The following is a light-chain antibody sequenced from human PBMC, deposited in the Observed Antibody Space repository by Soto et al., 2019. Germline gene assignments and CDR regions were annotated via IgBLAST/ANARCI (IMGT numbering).Light chain of an antibody. CDR1: QSVRSN. CDR3: HQYNIWPPLL. J-gene: IGKJ4*01. CDR2: GAS. Sequence: IVVTQSPATLSVSPGESATLSCRASQSVRSNLAWYQQKPGQAPRLLIYGASTRATGIPARFSGSGSGAEYTLTISGLQSEDFAVYYCHQYNIWPPLLFGGGTKVDIK. V-gene: IGKV3-15*01.